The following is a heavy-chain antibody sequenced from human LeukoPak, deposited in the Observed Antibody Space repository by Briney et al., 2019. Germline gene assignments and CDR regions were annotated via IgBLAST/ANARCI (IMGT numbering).Heavy chain of an antibody. CDR1: GFTFSSYG. CDR3: ARDGKSGEMATFDY. J-gene: IGHJ4*02. D-gene: IGHD5-24*01. CDR2: IWYDGSNK. V-gene: IGHV3-33*01. Sequence: GGSLRLSCAASGFTFSSYGMHWVRQAPGKGLEWVAVIWYDGSNKYYADSVKGRFTISRDNSKNTVYLQMNSLRPEDTAVYYCARDGKSGEMATFDYWGQGTLVTVSS.